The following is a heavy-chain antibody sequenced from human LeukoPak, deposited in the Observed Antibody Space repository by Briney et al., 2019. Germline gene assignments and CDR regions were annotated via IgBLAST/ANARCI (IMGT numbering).Heavy chain of an antibody. D-gene: IGHD2-2*02. Sequence: HPGGSLRLSCAASGFTVSSNYMSWVRQAPGKGLEWVSVIYSGGSTYYADSVKGRFTISRDNSKNTPYLQMNSLRAEDTAVYYCAREASQYCSSTSCYMRGGYDYWGQGTLVTVSS. CDR1: GFTVSSNY. V-gene: IGHV3-66*02. CDR2: IYSGGST. J-gene: IGHJ4*02. CDR3: AREASQYCSSTSCYMRGGYDY.